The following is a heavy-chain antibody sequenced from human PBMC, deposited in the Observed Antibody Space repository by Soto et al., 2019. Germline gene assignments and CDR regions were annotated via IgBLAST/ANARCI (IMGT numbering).Heavy chain of an antibody. CDR2: IYYSGST. V-gene: IGHV4-39*01. J-gene: IGHJ6*02. CDR3: ASRPLEWLLYYYYGMDV. Sequence: GSLRLSCTASGFTFTSYGMGWVRQAPGKGLEWIGSIYYSGSTYYNPSLKRRVTISVDTSKNQFSLKVSSVTAADTAVYYCASRPLEWLLYYYYGMDVWGQGTTVTVSS. CDR1: GFTFTSYG. D-gene: IGHD3-3*01.